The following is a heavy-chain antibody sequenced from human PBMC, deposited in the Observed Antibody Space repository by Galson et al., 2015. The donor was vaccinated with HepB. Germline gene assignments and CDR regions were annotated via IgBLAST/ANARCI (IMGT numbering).Heavy chain of an antibody. CDR1: GFSVSINY. V-gene: IGHV3-66*02. J-gene: IGHJ4*02. CDR3: ARDSYYYDRTGYYFFFAY. CDR2: NYSDGST. D-gene: IGHD3-22*01. Sequence: SLRLSCAASGFSVSINYMSWVRQAPGKGLEWVSVNYSDGSTYYADSVKGRFTISRDNSKNTLFLQMNSLRPEDTAVYYCARDSYYYDRTGYYFFFAYWGQGALVTVSS.